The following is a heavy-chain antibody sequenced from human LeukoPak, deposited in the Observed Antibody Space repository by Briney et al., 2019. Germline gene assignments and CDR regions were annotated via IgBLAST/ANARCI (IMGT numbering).Heavy chain of an antibody. D-gene: IGHD6-6*01. Sequence: ASVKVSCKASGYTFTGYYMHWVRQAPGQGLEWMGWINPNSGGTNYAQKFQGRVTMTRDTSISTAYMELSRLRSDDTAVYYCARVRGRIAARPLDYWGQGTLVTVSS. V-gene: IGHV1-2*02. CDR3: ARVRGRIAARPLDY. J-gene: IGHJ4*02. CDR1: GYTFTGYY. CDR2: INPNSGGT.